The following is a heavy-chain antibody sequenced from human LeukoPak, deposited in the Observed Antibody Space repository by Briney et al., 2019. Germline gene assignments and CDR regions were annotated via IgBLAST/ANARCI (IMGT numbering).Heavy chain of an antibody. J-gene: IGHJ6*03. Sequence: GSLRLSCAASGFTFSSYAMSWIRQPPGKGLEWIGSINYSGSTYHNASLRSRVTISVDTPKNQFSLKLSSVTAADTAVYYCARVPYCSSTSCSPRYYYYYYYMDVWGKGTTVTVSS. V-gene: IGHV4-39*07. CDR1: GFTFSSYA. CDR2: INYSGST. CDR3: ARVPYCSSTSCSPRYYYYYYYMDV. D-gene: IGHD2-2*01.